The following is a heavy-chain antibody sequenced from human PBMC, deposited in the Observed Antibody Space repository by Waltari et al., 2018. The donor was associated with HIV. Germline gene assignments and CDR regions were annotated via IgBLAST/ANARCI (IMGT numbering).Heavy chain of an antibody. CDR1: GGSISSGGYY. CDR3: AREGSLAYCGGDCYSPGYGMDV. V-gene: IGHV4-31*03. D-gene: IGHD2-21*02. CDR2: IYYSGST. Sequence: QVQLQESGPGLVKPSQTLSLTCTVSGGSISSGGYYWSWIRQHPGKGLEWSGYIYYSGSTYYNPSLKGRVTISVDTSKNQFSLKLSSVTAADTAVYYCAREGSLAYCGGDCYSPGYGMDVWGQGTTVTVSS. J-gene: IGHJ6*02.